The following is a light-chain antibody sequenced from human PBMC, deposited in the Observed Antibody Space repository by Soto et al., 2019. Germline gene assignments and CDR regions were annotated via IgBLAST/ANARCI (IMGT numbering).Light chain of an antibody. Sequence: IVLTQSPATLSLSPGERATLSCRAGQNIRTHLAWYQQKTGQAPRLLIHDASISASGTPPTFSGSASGTDFTLTISSLEPEHSAVYYCQQRYNWLTFGGGTKVEIK. CDR1: QNIRTH. V-gene: IGKV3-11*01. J-gene: IGKJ4*01. CDR3: QQRYNWLT. CDR2: DAS.